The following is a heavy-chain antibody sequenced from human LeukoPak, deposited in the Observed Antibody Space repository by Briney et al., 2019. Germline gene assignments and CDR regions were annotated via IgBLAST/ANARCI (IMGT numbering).Heavy chain of an antibody. CDR2: INPNSGGT. CDR1: GYTFTGYY. J-gene: IGHJ5*02. Sequence: ASVKVSXKASGYTFTGYYMHWMRQARGQGLEWIGWINPNSGGTNYAQRFQGRVTMTRDTSISTAYMELSRLRSDDTAVYYCARKDSLTGYRWNWFDPWGQGTLVTVSS. CDR3: ARKDSLTGYRWNWFDP. D-gene: IGHD3-9*01. V-gene: IGHV1-2*02.